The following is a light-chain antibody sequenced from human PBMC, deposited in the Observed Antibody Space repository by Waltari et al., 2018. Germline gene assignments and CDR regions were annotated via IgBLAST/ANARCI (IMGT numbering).Light chain of an antibody. CDR3: AAWDDSLSGYV. Sequence: QSVLTQPPSASGTPGQRVTISCSGSSSNIGSNYVYWYQQLPGTAPKPPIYRKNQRPSGVPDRFSGSKSGTAASLAISGLRSEDEADYYCAAWDDSLSGYVFGTGTKVTVL. CDR1: SSNIGSNY. CDR2: RKN. V-gene: IGLV1-47*01. J-gene: IGLJ1*01.